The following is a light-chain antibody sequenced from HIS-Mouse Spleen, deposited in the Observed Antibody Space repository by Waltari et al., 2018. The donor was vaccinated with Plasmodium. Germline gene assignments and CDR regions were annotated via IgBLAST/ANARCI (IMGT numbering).Light chain of an antibody. J-gene: IGKJ2*01. V-gene: IGKV3-20*01. CDR2: GAS. CDR3: QQYGSSPYT. CDR1: QSVSSSY. Sequence: EIVLTQSPGTLSLSPGERATLSCRAIQSVSSSYLAWYQQKPGQAPRLLNYGASSRATGIPDRFSGSGAGTDFTLTISRLEPEDCAVYYCQQYGSSPYTFGQGTKLEIK.